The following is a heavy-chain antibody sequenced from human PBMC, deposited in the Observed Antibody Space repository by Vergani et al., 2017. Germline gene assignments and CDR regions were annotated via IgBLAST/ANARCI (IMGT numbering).Heavy chain of an antibody. D-gene: IGHD2-2*02. CDR2: ISFDGTNE. J-gene: IGHJ4*02. Sequence: QVQLVESGGGVVQPGTSLRLSCVVSGFALNRHAMYWVRQAPGKGLELVVGISFDGTNEYYPDLVKGRFTISREIAKNTLYLQVRSLRLEDTGVYHCVRDRGLCAGGRCYTEAWDYWGQGTPVTVSS. CDR1: GFALNRHA. CDR3: VRDRGLCAGGRCYTEAWDY. V-gene: IGHV3-30-3*01.